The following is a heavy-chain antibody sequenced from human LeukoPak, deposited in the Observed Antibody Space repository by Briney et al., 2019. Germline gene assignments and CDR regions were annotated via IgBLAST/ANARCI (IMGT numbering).Heavy chain of an antibody. CDR3: AKRRYYDSSGYNPTYYFDY. J-gene: IGHJ4*02. V-gene: IGHV4-59*01. CDR1: GDSIIGSY. CDR2: IYYSVDT. D-gene: IGHD3-22*01. Sequence: SETLSLTCTVSGDSIIGSYWSWIRQAPGKGLEWIGYIYYSVDTDYNPSLKSRVTISVDMSEKQFSLRLTSVTAADTAVYYCAKRRYYDSSGYNPTYYFDYWGQGILVTVSS.